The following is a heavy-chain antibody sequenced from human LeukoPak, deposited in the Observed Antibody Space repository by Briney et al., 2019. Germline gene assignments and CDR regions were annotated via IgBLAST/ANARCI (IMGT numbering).Heavy chain of an antibody. D-gene: IGHD4-17*01. CDR1: GFIFSSYG. V-gene: IGHV3-30*02. J-gene: IGHJ4*02. Sequence: GGSLRLSCAASGFIFSSYGMHWVRQAPGKGLEWVTFIRYDGSNKHYADSVKGRFTISRDNSKNTLYLQMNSLRAEDTAVYYCAKGGDYGDYVGGFDYWGQGTLVTVSS. CDR2: IRYDGSNK. CDR3: AKGGDYGDYVGGFDY.